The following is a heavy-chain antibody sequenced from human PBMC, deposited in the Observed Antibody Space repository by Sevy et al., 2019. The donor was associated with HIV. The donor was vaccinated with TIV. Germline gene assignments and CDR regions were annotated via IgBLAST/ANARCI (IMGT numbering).Heavy chain of an antibody. V-gene: IGHV3-30-3*01. CDR1: GFTFSRHA. Sequence: GGSLRLSCVGSGFTFSRHAMHWVRQAPGKGQEWVAVILYDGSNKYYADSVKGRFTISRDNSKNTLDLEMNSLRPEDTAVYYCARSAVAGIEAWFDPWGLGTLVTVSS. J-gene: IGHJ5*02. CDR2: ILYDGSNK. CDR3: ARSAVAGIEAWFDP. D-gene: IGHD6-19*01.